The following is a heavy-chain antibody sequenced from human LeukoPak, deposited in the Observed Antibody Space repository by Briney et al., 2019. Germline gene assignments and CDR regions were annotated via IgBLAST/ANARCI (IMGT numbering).Heavy chain of an antibody. D-gene: IGHD3-10*01. CDR1: GFTFSSYA. J-gene: IGHJ4*02. Sequence: GGSLRLSCAASGFTFSSYAMSWVRQAPGKGLEWVSAISGSGGSTYYADSVKGRFTISRDNSKNTLYLQMNSLRAEDTAVYYCARDRYYYGSGRSVPDYWGQGTLVTVSS. V-gene: IGHV3-23*01. CDR3: ARDRYYYGSGRSVPDY. CDR2: ISGSGGST.